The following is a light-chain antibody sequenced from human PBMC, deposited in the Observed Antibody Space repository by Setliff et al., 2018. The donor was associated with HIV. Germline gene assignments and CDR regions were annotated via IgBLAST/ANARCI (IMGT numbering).Light chain of an antibody. CDR1: SSDVGSYNR. CDR3: TSYSSNTTLGI. CDR2: EVS. V-gene: IGLV2-18*02. J-gene: IGLJ1*01. Sequence: QSVLAQPPSVSGSPGQSVTISCTGTSSDVGSYNRVSWYQQPPGTAPKLVIYEVSNRPSGVPDRFSGSKSGNTASLTISGLQAEDEADYYCTSYSSNTTLGIFGTGTKVTVL.